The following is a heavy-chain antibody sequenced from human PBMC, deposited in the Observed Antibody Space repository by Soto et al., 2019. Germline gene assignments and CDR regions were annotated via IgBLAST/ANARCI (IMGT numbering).Heavy chain of an antibody. D-gene: IGHD6-13*01. CDR1: GFTVSSNY. Sequence: GGSLRLSCAASGFTVSSNYMSWVRQAPGKGLEWVSVIYSGGSTYYADSVKGRFTISRDNSKNTLYLQMNSLRAEDTAVYYCVRPRAGSSWYFFDYWGQGTPVTVSS. CDR2: IYSGGST. V-gene: IGHV3-53*01. J-gene: IGHJ4*02. CDR3: VRPRAGSSWYFFDY.